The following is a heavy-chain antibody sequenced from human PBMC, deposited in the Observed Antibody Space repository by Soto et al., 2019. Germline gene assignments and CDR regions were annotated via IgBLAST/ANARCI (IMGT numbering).Heavy chain of an antibody. CDR2: IYYSGST. CDR1: GGSISSYY. Sequence: ASETLSLTCTVSGGSISSYYGSWIRQPPGKGLEWIGYIYYSGSTNYNPSLKSRVTISVDTSKNQFSLKLSSVTAADTAVYYCARELHYYDSSGSFDYWGQGTLVTVSS. D-gene: IGHD3-22*01. V-gene: IGHV4-59*01. CDR3: ARELHYYDSSGSFDY. J-gene: IGHJ4*02.